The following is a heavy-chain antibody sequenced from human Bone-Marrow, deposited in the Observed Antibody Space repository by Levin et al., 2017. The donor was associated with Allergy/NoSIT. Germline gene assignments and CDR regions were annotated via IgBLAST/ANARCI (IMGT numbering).Heavy chain of an antibody. CDR1: GFRFSSYA. CDR2: ISGGGTRT. Sequence: PGESLKISCAASGFRFSSYAMSWVRQAPGKGLEWVSAISGGGTRTYYADSVKGRFTISRDNSENTLYLQMNSLRAEDTAVYFCAKDSYSVAGTFGYWGQGSLVTVSS. CDR3: AKDSYSVAGTFGY. J-gene: IGHJ4*02. D-gene: IGHD6-19*01. V-gene: IGHV3-23*01.